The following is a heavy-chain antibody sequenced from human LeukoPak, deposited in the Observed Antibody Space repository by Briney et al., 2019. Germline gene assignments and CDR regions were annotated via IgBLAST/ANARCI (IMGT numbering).Heavy chain of an antibody. D-gene: IGHD6-19*01. J-gene: IGHJ6*03. CDR3: ARDCSVVAGRSKQNYYYYYYMDV. Sequence: PSETLSLTCAVYGGSFSGYYWSWIRQPPGKGLEWIGEIYHSGSTNYNPSLKSRVTISVDKSKNQFSLKLSSVTAADTAVYYCARDCSVVAGRSKQNYYYYYYMDVWGKGTTVTVSS. CDR1: GGSFSGYY. CDR2: IYHSGST. V-gene: IGHV4-34*01.